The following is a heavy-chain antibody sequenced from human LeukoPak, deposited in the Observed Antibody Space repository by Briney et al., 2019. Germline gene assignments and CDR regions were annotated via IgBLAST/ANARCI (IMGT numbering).Heavy chain of an antibody. CDR2: IKQDGSEK. J-gene: IGHJ6*03. CDR1: GFTFSSYW. D-gene: IGHD1-26*01. V-gene: IGHV3-7*01. Sequence: GGSLRLSCAASGFTFSSYWMSWVRQAPGKGLEWVANIKQDGSEKYYVDSVKGRFTISRDNAKNSLYLQMNSLRAEDTAVYYCARARSGSSYDYYYYYYMDVWGKGTTVTVSS. CDR3: ARARSGSSYDYYYYYYMDV.